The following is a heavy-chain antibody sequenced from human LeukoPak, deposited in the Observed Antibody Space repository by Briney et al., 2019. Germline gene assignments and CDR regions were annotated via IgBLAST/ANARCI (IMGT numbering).Heavy chain of an antibody. CDR1: GYTFTNYY. J-gene: IGHJ4*02. D-gene: IGHD5-12*01. CDR2: INPSGGSK. CDR3: GRDQGYSGYDSPDY. Sequence: ASVKVSFKASGYTFTNYYMHWVRQAPGQGLEWMGIINPSGGSKNYAQKFQGRVTMTRDTSTSTVYMELSSLRSEDTAVYYCGRDQGYSGYDSPDYWGQGTLVAVSS. V-gene: IGHV1-46*01.